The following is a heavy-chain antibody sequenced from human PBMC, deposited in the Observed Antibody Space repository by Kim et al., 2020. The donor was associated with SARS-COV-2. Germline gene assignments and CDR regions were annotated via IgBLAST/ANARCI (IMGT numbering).Heavy chain of an antibody. Sequence: GGSLRLSCAASGFTFGDYGMHWVRQPPGKGLEWVSGINWNSVIIGYADSVKGRFTISRDNAKNSLYLQMNSLRAEDTAVYFCAKEKLGYYIDVWGKGTTVTVSS. V-gene: IGHV3-9*01. CDR2: INWNSVII. CDR1: GFTFGDYG. CDR3: AKEKLGYYIDV. J-gene: IGHJ6*03.